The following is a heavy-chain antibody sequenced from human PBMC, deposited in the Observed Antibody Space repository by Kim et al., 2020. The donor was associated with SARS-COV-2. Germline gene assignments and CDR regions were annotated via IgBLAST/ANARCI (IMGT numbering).Heavy chain of an antibody. CDR3: VKDLDCSSTSCYGDNWFDP. CDR2: ISSNGGST. D-gene: IGHD2-2*01. J-gene: IGHJ5*02. CDR1: GFTFSSYA. Sequence: GGSLRLSCSASGFTFSSYAMHWVRQAPGKGLEYVSAISSNGGSTYYADSVKGRFTISRDNSKNTLYLQMSSLRAEDTAVYYCVKDLDCSSTSCYGDNWFDPWGQGTLVTVSS. V-gene: IGHV3-64D*09.